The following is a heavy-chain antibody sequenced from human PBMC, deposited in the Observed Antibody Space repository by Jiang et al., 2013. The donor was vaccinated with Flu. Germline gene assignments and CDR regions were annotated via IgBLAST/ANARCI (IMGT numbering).Heavy chain of an antibody. CDR1: GGTFSSYT. Sequence: GAEVKKPGSSVKVSCKASGGTFSSYTISWVRQAPGQGLEWMGRIIPILGIANYAQKFQGRVTITADKSTSTAYMELSSLRSEDTAVYYCARDLGEYSGYDSRFDYWGQGTLVTVSS. CDR3: ARDLGEYSGYDSRFDY. V-gene: IGHV1-69*04. D-gene: IGHD5-12*01. J-gene: IGHJ4*02. CDR2: IIPILGIA.